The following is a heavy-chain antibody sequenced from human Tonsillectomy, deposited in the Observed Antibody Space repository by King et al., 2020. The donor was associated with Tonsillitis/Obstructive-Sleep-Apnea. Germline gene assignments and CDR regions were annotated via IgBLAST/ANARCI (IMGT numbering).Heavy chain of an antibody. V-gene: IGHV3-23*04. CDR2: ITGAGDNA. J-gene: IGHJ5*02. CDR1: GFNFRNYA. Sequence: VQLVESGGGLVQPGGSLRLSCAALGFNFRNYAMTWVRQAPGKGREWVSAITGAGDNAFYSDSVRGRVTVSRDNSKHILYLQMNGLRAEDTARYYCAKDPWRTCGSYDCYLSDWFDPWGQGTLVTVSS. D-gene: IGHD2-21*02. CDR3: AKDPWRTCGSYDCYLSDWFDP.